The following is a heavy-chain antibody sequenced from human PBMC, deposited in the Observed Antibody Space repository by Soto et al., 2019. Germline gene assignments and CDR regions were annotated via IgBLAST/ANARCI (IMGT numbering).Heavy chain of an antibody. CDR2: IYWDDAK. J-gene: IGHJ4*02. V-gene: IGHV2-5*02. Sequence: QITLKESGPTLVKPTQTLTLTCTFSGFSLSASGVGVGWIRQPPGKALEWLAIIYWDDAKHYSPSLKSSLTIPKETPKNPVVLTMTNMDPVDTATYYRAHKGGGDRILDYWGQGTLVTVSS. CDR1: GFSLSASGVG. D-gene: IGHD3-16*01. CDR3: AHKGGGDRILDY.